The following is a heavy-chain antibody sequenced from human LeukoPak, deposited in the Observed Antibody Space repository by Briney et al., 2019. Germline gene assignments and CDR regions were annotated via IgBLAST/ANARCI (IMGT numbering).Heavy chain of an antibody. CDR3: VRLRWELMAPYFDY. CDR2: IYHSGSI. Sequence: PSETLSLTCSVSTDSTNTYYWSWIRQSPGKGLEWIGHIYHSGSIDCNRSFKSRVTISIDMSKREFSLKLTSVTVADTAMYYCVRLRWELMAPYFDYRGQVAFVIVSS. D-gene: IGHD1-26*01. V-gene: IGHV4-59*01. CDR1: TDSTNTYY. J-gene: IGHJ4*01.